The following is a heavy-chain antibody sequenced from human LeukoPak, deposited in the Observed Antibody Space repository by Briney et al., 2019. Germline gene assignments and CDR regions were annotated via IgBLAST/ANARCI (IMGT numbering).Heavy chain of an antibody. D-gene: IGHD3-3*01. Sequence: SQTLSLTCTVSGGSTSSGGYYWSWIRQHPGKGLEWVGYIYYSGSTYYNLSLKSRVTISVDTSKNQFSLKLSSVTAADTAVYYCTSAYDFWSGLLWGQGTLVTVSS. V-gene: IGHV4-31*03. CDR1: GGSTSSGGYY. J-gene: IGHJ4*02. CDR3: TSAYDFWSGLL. CDR2: IYYSGST.